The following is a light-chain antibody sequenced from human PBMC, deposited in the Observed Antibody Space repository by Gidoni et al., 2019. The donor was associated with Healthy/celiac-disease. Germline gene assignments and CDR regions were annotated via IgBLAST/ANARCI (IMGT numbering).Light chain of an antibody. CDR3: QPSYSTPYT. J-gene: IGKJ2*01. CDR2: AAS. V-gene: IGKV1-39*01. Sequence: QSPSSLSASVGDRVTITCRASQSISSYLNWYQQKPGKAPKLLIYAASSLQSGVPSRFSGSGSGTDFTLTISSLQPEDFATYYCQPSYSTPYTFGQGTKLEIK. CDR1: QSISSY.